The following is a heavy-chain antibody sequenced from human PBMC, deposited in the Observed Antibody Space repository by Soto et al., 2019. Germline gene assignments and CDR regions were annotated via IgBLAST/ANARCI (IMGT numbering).Heavy chain of an antibody. V-gene: IGHV1-2*04. D-gene: IGHD3-3*01. CDR1: GYTFTGYY. CDR3: ATDLGIFMSWFDP. J-gene: IGHJ5*02. CDR2: INPNSGGT. Sequence: ASVKVSCKASGYTFTGYYMHWVRQAPGQGLEWMGWINPNSGGTNYAQKFQGWVTMTRDTSISTAYMELSRLRSDDTAVYYCATDLGIFMSWFDPWGQGTLVTVSX.